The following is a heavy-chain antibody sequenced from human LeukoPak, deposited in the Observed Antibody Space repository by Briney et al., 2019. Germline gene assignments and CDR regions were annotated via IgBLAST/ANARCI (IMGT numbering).Heavy chain of an antibody. CDR2: INPNSGGT. CDR1: GYTFTGYY. D-gene: IGHD3-22*01. CDR3: AREPVYYDSSGYYQGGPFDY. J-gene: IGHJ4*02. V-gene: IGHV1-2*02. Sequence: ASVKVPCKASGYTFTGYYMHWVRQAPGQGLEWMGWINPNSGGTNYAQKFQGRVTMTRDTPISTAYMELSRLRSDDTAVYYCAREPVYYDSSGYYQGGPFDYWGQGTLVTVSS.